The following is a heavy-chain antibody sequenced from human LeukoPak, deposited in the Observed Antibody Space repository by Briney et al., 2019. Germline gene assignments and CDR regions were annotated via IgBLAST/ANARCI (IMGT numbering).Heavy chain of an antibody. CDR3: ARGRRHYYYDSSGYYGYGMDV. CDR2: INPSGGST. J-gene: IGHJ6*02. CDR1: GYTFTSYY. Sequence: GASVKVSCKASGYTFTSYYMHWVRQAPGQGLEWMGIINPSGGSTSYAQKFQGRVTMTRDTSTSTVYMELSSLRSEDTAVYYCARGRRHYYYDSSGYYGYGMDVWGQGTTVTVSS. V-gene: IGHV1-46*01. D-gene: IGHD3-22*01.